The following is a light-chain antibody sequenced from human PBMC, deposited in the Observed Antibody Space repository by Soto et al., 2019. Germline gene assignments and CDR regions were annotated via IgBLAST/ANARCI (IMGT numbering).Light chain of an antibody. J-gene: IGKJ1*01. V-gene: IGKV1-12*02. Sequence: DIQMTQSPSSVSASVGDRVTVTCRASQDISTLLAWYQQKPGKAPSLLIYAASSLQTGVPSRFSGSGSGTDFTLTISNLQPEDFATYYCQQSNSFPWTFGQGTKVEIK. CDR1: QDISTL. CDR3: QQSNSFPWT. CDR2: AAS.